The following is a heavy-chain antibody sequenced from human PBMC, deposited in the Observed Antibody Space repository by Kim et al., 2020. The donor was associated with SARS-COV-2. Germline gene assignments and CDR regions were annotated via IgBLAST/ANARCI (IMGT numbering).Heavy chain of an antibody. CDR2: IYYSGST. CDR1: GGSISSYY. J-gene: IGHJ2*01. D-gene: IGHD6-13*01. CDR3: ARHCGSGIAAGYWYFVI. Sequence: SETLSLTCTASGGSISSYYWSWIRQPPGKGLEWIGYIYYSGSTNYNPSLKSRVTISVDTSKNQFSLTLSSVTAADTAVYYCARHCGSGIAAGYWYFVIWGRVTLVSV. V-gene: IGHV4-59*08.